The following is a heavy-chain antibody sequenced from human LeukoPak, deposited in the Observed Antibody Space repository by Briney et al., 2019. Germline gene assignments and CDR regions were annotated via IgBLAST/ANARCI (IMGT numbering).Heavy chain of an antibody. V-gene: IGHV3-33*06. D-gene: IGHD2-2*01. CDR2: IWYEGSNK. Sequence: PGGSLRLSCAASGFTFSSYGMRWVRQAPGKWREWVAVIWYEGSNKYYADSVKGRFTISRDNSKNTLYLQMNSLRAEDTAVYYCAKENGYCSSTSCYFDYWGQGTLVTVSS. CDR3: AKENGYCSSTSCYFDY. J-gene: IGHJ4*02. CDR1: GFTFSSYG.